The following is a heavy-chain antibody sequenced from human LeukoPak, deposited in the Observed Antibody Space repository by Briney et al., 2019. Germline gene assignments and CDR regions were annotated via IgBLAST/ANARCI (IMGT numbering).Heavy chain of an antibody. J-gene: IGHJ4*02. V-gene: IGHV3-23*01. Sequence: GTLRLSCAASGFTFSGFAMSWIRQAPGKGLEWVSSISRSGESTFYADSVRGRFTISRDNSKNTVSLQMESLRAEDTALYYCAKDYAVGSIDYWGQGTLVTVSS. D-gene: IGHD3-16*01. CDR1: GFTFSGFA. CDR3: AKDYAVGSIDY. CDR2: ISRSGEST.